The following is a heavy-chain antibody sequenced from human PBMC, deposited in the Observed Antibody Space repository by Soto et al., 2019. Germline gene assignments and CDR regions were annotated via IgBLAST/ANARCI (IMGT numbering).Heavy chain of an antibody. CDR1: GFTFSSYG. CDR3: ARPIGRFAPFDP. V-gene: IGHV3-33*01. CDR2: IWYDGSNK. J-gene: IGHJ5*02. Sequence: PGGSLILSCAASGFTFSSYGMHWVRQAPGKGLEWVAVIWYDGSNKYYADSVKGRFTISRDNSKNTLYLQMNSLRAEDTAVYYCARPIGRFAPFDPWGQGTLVTVSS.